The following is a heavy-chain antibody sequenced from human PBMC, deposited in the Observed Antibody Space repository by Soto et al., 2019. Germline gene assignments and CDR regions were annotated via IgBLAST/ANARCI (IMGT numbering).Heavy chain of an antibody. J-gene: IGHJ4*02. CDR3: AKDRDIVVVVAAFDY. V-gene: IGHV3-30*18. D-gene: IGHD2-15*01. Sequence: PGGSLRLSCAASGFTFSSYGMHWVRQAPGKGLEWVAVISYDGSNKYYADSVKGRFTISRDNSKNTLYLQMNSLIAEDTAVYYCAKDRDIVVVVAAFDYWGQGTLVTVSS. CDR1: GFTFSSYG. CDR2: ISYDGSNK.